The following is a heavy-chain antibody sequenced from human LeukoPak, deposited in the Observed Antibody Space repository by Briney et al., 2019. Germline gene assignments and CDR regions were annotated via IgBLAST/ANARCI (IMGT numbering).Heavy chain of an antibody. CDR3: GRRSRSTWNYRRGDY. D-gene: IGHD1-7*01. CDR1: GGSISSDSYY. CDR2: IYYSGST. J-gene: IGHJ4*02. V-gene: IGHV4-39*01. Sequence: PSETLSLTCTVSGGSISSDSYYWGWIRQPPVKGLQWIGCIYYSGSTYYKPSLKSRVSISVDTSKNQFSLKLTSVTAADTAVYYCGRRSRSTWNYRRGDYWGQGTLVTVSS.